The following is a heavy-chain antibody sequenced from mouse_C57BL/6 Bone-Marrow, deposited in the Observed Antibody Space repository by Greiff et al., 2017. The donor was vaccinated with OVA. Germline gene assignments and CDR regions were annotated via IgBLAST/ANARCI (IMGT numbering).Heavy chain of an antibody. D-gene: IGHD2-1*01. CDR3: ARSYGNYFDY. V-gene: IGHV7-3*01. CDR2: IRNKANGYTT. CDR1: GFTFTDYY. Sequence: EVQGVESGGGLVQPGGSLSLSCAASGFTFTDYYMSWVRQPPGKALEWLGFIRNKANGYTTEYSASVKGRFTISRDNSQSILYLQMNALGAEDSATYYCARSYGNYFDYWGQGTTLTVSS. J-gene: IGHJ2*01.